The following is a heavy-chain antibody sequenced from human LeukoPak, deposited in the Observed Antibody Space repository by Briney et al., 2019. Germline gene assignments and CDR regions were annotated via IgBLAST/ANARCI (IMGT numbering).Heavy chain of an antibody. CDR2: INPNSGDS. V-gene: IGHV1-2*02. J-gene: IGHJ4*02. CDR3: AREIGGILVFEY. Sequence: GSVRDSPMAPGYKSTGYYIRWVRPAPGQGLEWMGLINPNSGDSHHAQPFQERVTMTRDTSISTAYMELSRLRSDDTAVYYGAREIGGILVFEYWGPGAPWSPS. CDR1: GYKSTGYY. D-gene: IGHD2-8*02.